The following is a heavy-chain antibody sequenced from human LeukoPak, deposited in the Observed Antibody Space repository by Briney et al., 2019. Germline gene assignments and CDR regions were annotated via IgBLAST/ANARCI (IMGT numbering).Heavy chain of an antibody. CDR2: IGGSGDFT. V-gene: IGHV3-23*01. CDR3: AKADRGWGVITKD. CDR1: GFPFSSYA. J-gene: IGHJ4*02. D-gene: IGHD3-10*01. Sequence: PGGSLRLSCTASGFPFSSYALSWVRQAPGKGLEWVSAIGGSGDFTYYAEYVRGRFTISRDNSKKTLYLQMNSLRADDTAVYYCAKADRGWGVITKDWGQGTLVTVSS.